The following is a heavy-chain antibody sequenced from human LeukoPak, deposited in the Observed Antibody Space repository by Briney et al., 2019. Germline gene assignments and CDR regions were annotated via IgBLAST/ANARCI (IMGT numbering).Heavy chain of an antibody. D-gene: IGHD3-3*01. CDR2: INPNSGGT. J-gene: IGHJ6*03. Sequence: GASVKVPCKASGYTFTGYYMHWVRQAPGQGLEWMGRINPNSGGTNYAQKFQGRVTMTRDTSISTAYMELSRLRSDDTAVYYCARDPDFWSGYYYMDVWGKGTTVTVSS. V-gene: IGHV1-2*06. CDR3: ARDPDFWSGYYYMDV. CDR1: GYTFTGYY.